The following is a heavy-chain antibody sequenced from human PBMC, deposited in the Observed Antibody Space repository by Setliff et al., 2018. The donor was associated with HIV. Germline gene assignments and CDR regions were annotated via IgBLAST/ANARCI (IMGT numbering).Heavy chain of an antibody. D-gene: IGHD4-17*01. V-gene: IGHV5-51*01. CDR1: GYSFTDYW. CDR3: ARLVFGDDGGGFDS. CDR2: IYPGDSDT. Sequence: GESLKISCKGSGYSFTDYWIGWVRQMPGKGLDWMGVIYPGDSDTRYSPSFQGQVTVSADNPITTAYLQWSSLKASDTAMYYCARLVFGDDGGGFDSWGQGTLVT. J-gene: IGHJ4*02.